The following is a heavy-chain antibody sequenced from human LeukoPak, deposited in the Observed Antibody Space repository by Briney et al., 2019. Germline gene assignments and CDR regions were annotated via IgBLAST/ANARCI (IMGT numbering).Heavy chain of an antibody. V-gene: IGHV4-59*01. CDR2: IYYSGST. Sequence: SETLSLTCTVSGGSISSYYWSWIRQPPGKGLEWIGYIYYSGSTNYNTSLKSRVTISVDTSNNQFSLKLSSVTAADTAVYYCARWWNYYDSSGSPAGGAFDIWGQGTMVTVSS. J-gene: IGHJ3*02. CDR1: GGSISSYY. D-gene: IGHD3-22*01. CDR3: ARWWNYYDSSGSPAGGAFDI.